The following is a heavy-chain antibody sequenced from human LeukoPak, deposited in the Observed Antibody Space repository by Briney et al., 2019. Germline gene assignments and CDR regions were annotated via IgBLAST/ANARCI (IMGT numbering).Heavy chain of an antibody. CDR1: GGSISSSSYD. D-gene: IGHD2-2*01. CDR2: IYYTGST. Sequence: SETLSLTCTVSGGSISSSSYDWGWLRQPPGKGLGWIGSIYYTGSTYYNPALNGRVTISIDMSKNQYSLKLSAVTAADTAVYYCARQDHSCRSISCYGDWFDPWGQGTLVTVSS. J-gene: IGHJ5*02. CDR3: ARQDHSCRSISCYGDWFDP. V-gene: IGHV4-39*01.